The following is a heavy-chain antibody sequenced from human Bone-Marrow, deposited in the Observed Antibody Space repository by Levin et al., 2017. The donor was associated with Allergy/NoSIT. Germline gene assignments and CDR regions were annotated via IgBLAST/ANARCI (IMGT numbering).Heavy chain of an antibody. Sequence: GESLKISCAASEFTFSSYSMNWVRQAPGKGLEWVSYISTSSSTIYYADSVKGRFTISRDNAKNSLSLQMNSLRAEDTAVYYCARDAYSPKWYFDLWGRGTLVTVSS. CDR2: ISTSSSTI. CDR3: ARDAYSPKWYFDL. J-gene: IGHJ2*01. CDR1: EFTFSSYS. V-gene: IGHV3-48*01. D-gene: IGHD6-13*01.